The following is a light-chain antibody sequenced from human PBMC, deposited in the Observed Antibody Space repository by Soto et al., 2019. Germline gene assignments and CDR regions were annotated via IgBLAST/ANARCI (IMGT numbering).Light chain of an antibody. CDR2: EVS. CDR3: LSYSSTSTLYV. J-gene: IGLJ1*01. Sequence: QCALTQPASVSGSPGQSITISCTGTSSDVGGYDFVSWYQQHPGKAPKLLIYEVSRRPSSFSNRFSGSKSANTASLTISELQAEDAADYYCLSYSSTSTLYVFGTGTKVTVL. CDR1: SSDVGGYDF. V-gene: IGLV2-14*01.